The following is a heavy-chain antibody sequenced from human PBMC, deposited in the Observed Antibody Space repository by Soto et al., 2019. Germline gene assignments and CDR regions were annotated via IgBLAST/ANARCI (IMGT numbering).Heavy chain of an antibody. CDR2: ISSSSSYI. Sequence: EVQLVESGGGLVKPGGSLRLSCAASGFTFSSYSMNWVRQAPGKGLEWVSSISSSSSYIYYADSVKGRFTISRDNAKNSLYLQMNSLRAEDTAVYYCARDLPLIVGATTCPAYYGMDVWGQGTTVTVSS. CDR3: ARDLPLIVGATTCPAYYGMDV. J-gene: IGHJ6*02. D-gene: IGHD1-26*01. V-gene: IGHV3-21*01. CDR1: GFTFSSYS.